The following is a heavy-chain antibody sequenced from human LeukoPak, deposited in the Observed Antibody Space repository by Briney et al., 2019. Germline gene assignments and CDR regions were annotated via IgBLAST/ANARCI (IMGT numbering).Heavy chain of an antibody. J-gene: IGHJ4*02. V-gene: IGHV4-39*07. CDR1: GDSISSGRNY. Sequence: SETLSLTCSVSGDSISSGRNYWGWIRQSPGKGLEWIASIYSSGNTHSNPSLKSRVTISVDKSKNQFSLKLSSVTAADTAVYYCARGELLFPYYFDYWGQGTLVTVSS. CDR3: ARGELLFPYYFDY. CDR2: IYSSGNT. D-gene: IGHD1-26*01.